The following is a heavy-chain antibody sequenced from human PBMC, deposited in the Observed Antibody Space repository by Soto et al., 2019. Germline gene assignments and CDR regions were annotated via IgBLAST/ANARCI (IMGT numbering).Heavy chain of an antibody. J-gene: IGHJ6*02. CDR1: GFTFSDHY. CDR2: ITSSGSSI. D-gene: IGHD6-13*01. Sequence: QVQLVESGGGLVKPGGSLRLSCAASGFTFSDHYMSWIRQAPGKGLEYISYITSSGSSIYYADSVKGRFTISRDNAKNSLYLQMTSLRAEDTAVYYCARDRSGSWYGRGYYYYGMDVWGQGTTVTVSS. V-gene: IGHV3-11*01. CDR3: ARDRSGSWYGRGYYYYGMDV.